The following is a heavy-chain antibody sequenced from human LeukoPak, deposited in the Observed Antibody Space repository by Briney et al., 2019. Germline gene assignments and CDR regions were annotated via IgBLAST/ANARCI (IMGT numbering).Heavy chain of an antibody. J-gene: IGHJ4*02. CDR1: GFSFRSYW. CDR3: ARANGPPID. Sequence: GGSLRLSCAASGFSFRSYWMHWVRQAPGKGLVWVSDIDSDGTTTRYADSVKGRFTISRDNANNKLYLQVNSLRAEDTAVYYCARANGPPIDWGQGTLVTVSS. V-gene: IGHV3-74*01. D-gene: IGHD2-15*01. CDR2: IDSDGTTT.